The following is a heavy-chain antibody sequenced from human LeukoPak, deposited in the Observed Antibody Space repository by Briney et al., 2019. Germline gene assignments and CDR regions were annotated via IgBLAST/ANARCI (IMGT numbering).Heavy chain of an antibody. CDR3: ARDRPLDADDYYGFYYFDY. CDR1: GYTFTSYY. D-gene: IGHD3-10*01. Sequence: GASVKVSCKASGYTFTSYYMHWVRQAPGQGLEWMGIINPSGGSTSYAQKFQGRVTMTRDTSTSTVYMELSSLRSEDTAVYYCARDRPLDADDYYGFYYFDYWGQGTLVTVSS. J-gene: IGHJ4*02. V-gene: IGHV1-46*01. CDR2: INPSGGST.